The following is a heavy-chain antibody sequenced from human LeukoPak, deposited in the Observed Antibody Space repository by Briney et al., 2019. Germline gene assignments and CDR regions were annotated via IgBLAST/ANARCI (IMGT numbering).Heavy chain of an antibody. Sequence: ASVNVSCKASGYTFTSYGISWVRQAPGQGLEWMGWISAYNGNTNYAQKLQGRVTMTTDTSTSTAYMELRSLRSDDTAVYYCARTRDIVVVPAARNWFDPWGQGTLVTVSS. V-gene: IGHV1-18*01. D-gene: IGHD2-2*01. CDR3: ARTRDIVVVPAARNWFDP. J-gene: IGHJ5*02. CDR2: ISAYNGNT. CDR1: GYTFTSYG.